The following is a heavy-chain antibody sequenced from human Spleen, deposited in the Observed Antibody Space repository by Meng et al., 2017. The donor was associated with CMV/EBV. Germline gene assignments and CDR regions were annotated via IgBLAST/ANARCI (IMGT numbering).Heavy chain of an antibody. J-gene: IGHJ3*02. D-gene: IGHD2-2*01. Sequence: GESLKISCAASGFTFSDYYMSWIRQAPGKGLEWVSYISSSGSTIYYADSVKGRFTISRDNAKNSLYLQMNSLRAEDTAVYYCARDYPPEYQLPRAFDIWGQGTMVTVSS. V-gene: IGHV3-11*04. CDR3: ARDYPPEYQLPRAFDI. CDR2: ISSSGSTI. CDR1: GFTFSDYY.